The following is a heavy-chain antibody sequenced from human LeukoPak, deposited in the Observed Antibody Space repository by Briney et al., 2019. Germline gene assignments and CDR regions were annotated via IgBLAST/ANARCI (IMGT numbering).Heavy chain of an antibody. CDR2: ISFDGRNG. V-gene: IGHV3-30*18. CDR1: GFTLSSYE. J-gene: IGHJ3*02. Sequence: GGPLKLPCKVSGFTLSSYEMSGTRKAPARGREGVPIISFDGRNGYYAESAKGRFTISRDNSKNMVYLQINSLRPEDTAVYHCVKDGADSSGWYYGFDTWGQGTMVIVSS. D-gene: IGHD6-19*01. CDR3: VKDGADSSGWYYGFDT.